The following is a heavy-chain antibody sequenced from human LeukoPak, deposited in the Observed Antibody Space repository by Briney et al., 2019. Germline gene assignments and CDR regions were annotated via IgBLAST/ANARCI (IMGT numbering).Heavy chain of an antibody. Sequence: SETLSLTCTVSGGSISSYYWSWIRQPPGKGLEWIGYIYYSGSTNYNPSLKSRVTISVDTSKNQFSLKLSSVTAADTAVYYCARGVTTWSAYDYYYFDYWGQGTLVTVSS. D-gene: IGHD5-12*01. CDR2: IYYSGST. CDR3: ARGVTTWSAYDYYYFDY. J-gene: IGHJ4*02. CDR1: GGSISSYY. V-gene: IGHV4-59*01.